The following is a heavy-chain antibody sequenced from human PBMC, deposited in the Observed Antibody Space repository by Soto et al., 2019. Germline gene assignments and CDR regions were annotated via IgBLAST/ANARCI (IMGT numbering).Heavy chain of an antibody. V-gene: IGHV1-18*01. CDR3: ARDLGPGLYYYGMDV. CDR2: ISAYNGNT. D-gene: IGHD1-26*01. Sequence: QVQLVQSGAEVKKPGASVKVSCKASGYTFTSYGISWVRQAPGQGLEWMGWISAYNGNTNYAQKLQGRVTTTTDTSTSTANMELRSLRSDDTAVYYCARDLGPGLYYYGMDVWGQGTTVTVSS. CDR1: GYTFTSYG. J-gene: IGHJ6*02.